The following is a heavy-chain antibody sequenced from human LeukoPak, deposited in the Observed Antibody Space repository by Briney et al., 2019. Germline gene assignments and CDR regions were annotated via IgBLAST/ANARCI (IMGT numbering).Heavy chain of an antibody. J-gene: IGHJ4*02. CDR3: AKPYSTITGKYYYDSSGYYYFDY. CDR1: GFIFTNYF. CDR2: IKHDGSEK. V-gene: IGHV3-7*01. Sequence: PGGSLRLSCAASGFIFTNYFMSWVRQAPGKGLEWVASIKHDGSEKYYVDSVRGRFTISRDNTMNSLYLQMSSLRAEDTAVYYCAKPYSTITGKYYYDSSGYYYFDYWGQGTLVTVSS. D-gene: IGHD3-22*01.